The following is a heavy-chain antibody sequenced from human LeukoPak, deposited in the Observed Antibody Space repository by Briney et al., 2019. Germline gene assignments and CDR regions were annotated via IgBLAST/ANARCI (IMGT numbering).Heavy chain of an antibody. CDR1: GGSFSSGSYY. CDR3: ARVHYGAFGY. V-gene: IGHV4-61*01. D-gene: IGHD4-17*01. CDR2: IYYRGST. J-gene: IGHJ4*02. Sequence: SETLSLTCTVSGGSFSSGSYYWSWIRQPPGKGLEWIGYIYYRGSTNYNPSLESRVTISVDTSKNQFSLKLSSVTAADTAIYYCARVHYGAFGYWGQGTLVTVSS.